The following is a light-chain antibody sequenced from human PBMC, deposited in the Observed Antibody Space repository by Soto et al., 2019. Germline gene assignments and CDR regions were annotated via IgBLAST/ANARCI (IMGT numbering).Light chain of an antibody. J-gene: IGLJ1*01. CDR1: SSDVGDYNY. CDR2: EVT. CDR3: SSYTRDSNLWV. V-gene: IGLV2-14*01. Sequence: QSALSHPGSVCWSPGHSIAISCTGTSSDVGDYNYVSWYQQHPDKAPKLMIYEVTNRPSGVSNRFSGSKSANTASLTISGLQAEDEADYYCSSYTRDSNLWVFGTGTKVTVL.